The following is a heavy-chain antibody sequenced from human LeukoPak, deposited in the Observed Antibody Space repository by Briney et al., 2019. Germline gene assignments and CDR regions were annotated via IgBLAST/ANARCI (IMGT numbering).Heavy chain of an antibody. D-gene: IGHD1-14*01. V-gene: IGHV3-74*01. CDR1: GFTFSSYW. Sequence: AGGSLRLSCAASGFTFSSYWMHWVRQAPGKGLVWVSRINSDGSSTSYADSVKGRFTISRDNAKNTLYLHMNSLRAEDTAVYYCASSGPPWDYYYYFAMAVWGPGTTVTVS. J-gene: IGHJ6*02. CDR3: ASSGPPWDYYYYFAMAV. CDR2: INSDGSST.